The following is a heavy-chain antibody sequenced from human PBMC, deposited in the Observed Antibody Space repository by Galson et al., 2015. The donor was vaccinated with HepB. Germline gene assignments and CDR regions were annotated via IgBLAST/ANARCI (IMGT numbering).Heavy chain of an antibody. CDR2: IYSGGST. V-gene: IGHV3-66*02. CDR3: AITFGGVIVSDY. CDR1: GFTVSSNY. Sequence: SLRLSCAASGFTVSSNYMSWVRQAPGKGLEWVSVIYSGGSTYYADSVKGRFTISRDNSKNTLYLQMNSLRAEDTAVYYCAITFGGVIVSDYWGQGTLVTVSS. J-gene: IGHJ4*02. D-gene: IGHD3-16*02.